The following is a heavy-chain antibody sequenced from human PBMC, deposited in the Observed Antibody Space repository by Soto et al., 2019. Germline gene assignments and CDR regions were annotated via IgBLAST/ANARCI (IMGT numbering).Heavy chain of an antibody. CDR3: AKSADTAMVPDDY. D-gene: IGHD5-18*01. CDR1: GFTFSSYG. CDR2: ISYDGSNK. J-gene: IGHJ4*02. V-gene: IGHV3-30*18. Sequence: GGSLRLSCAASGFTFSSYGMHWVRQAPGKGLEWVAVISYDGSNKYYADSVKGRFTISRDNSKNTLYLQMNSLRAEDTAVYYCAKSADTAMVPDDYWGQGTLVTVSS.